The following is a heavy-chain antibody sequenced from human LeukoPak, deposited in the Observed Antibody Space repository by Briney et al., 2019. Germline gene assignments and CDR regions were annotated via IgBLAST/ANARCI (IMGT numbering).Heavy chain of an antibody. CDR1: GFTFSTNW. D-gene: IGHD4-17*01. V-gene: IGHV3-74*01. CDR2: INNDGSST. CDR3: ARGYGDYGKYYFDS. J-gene: IGHJ4*02. Sequence: GGSLSLSCAASGFTFSTNWMHWVRQAPGKGLVWVSRINNDGSSTSYADSVKGRFIISRDNAKNSLYLQMNSLRAEDTAVYYCARGYGDYGKYYFDSWGQGNLVTVSS.